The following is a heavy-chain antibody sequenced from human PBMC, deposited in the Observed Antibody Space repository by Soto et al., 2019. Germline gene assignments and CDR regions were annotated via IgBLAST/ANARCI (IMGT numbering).Heavy chain of an antibody. J-gene: IGHJ5*02. CDR3: AREGPYGSGNYTTNWFDP. D-gene: IGHD3-10*01. Sequence: PSETLSLTCTVSGGSISSGGYYWSWIRQHPGKGLEWIGYIYYSGSTYYNPSLKSRVTISVDTSKNQFSLKLSSVTAADTAVYYCAREGPYGSGNYTTNWFDPWGQGTLVTVSS. V-gene: IGHV4-31*03. CDR2: IYYSGST. CDR1: GGSISSGGYY.